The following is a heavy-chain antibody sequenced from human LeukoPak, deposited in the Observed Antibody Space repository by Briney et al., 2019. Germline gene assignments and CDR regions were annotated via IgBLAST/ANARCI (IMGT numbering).Heavy chain of an antibody. CDR1: GFTFSSYS. D-gene: IGHD3-10*01. V-gene: IGHV3-21*01. J-gene: IGHJ4*02. Sequence: PVGSLRLSCAASGFTFSSYSMNWVRQAPGKGLEWVSSTSSSSSYIYYADSVKGRFTISRDNAKNSLYLQMNSLRAEDTAVYYCARNYGSGSYYDYWGQGTLVTVSS. CDR2: TSSSSSYI. CDR3: ARNYGSGSYYDY.